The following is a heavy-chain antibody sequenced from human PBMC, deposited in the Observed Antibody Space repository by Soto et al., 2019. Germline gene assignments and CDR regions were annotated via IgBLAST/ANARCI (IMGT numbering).Heavy chain of an antibody. J-gene: IGHJ6*04. CDR2: ISSSSYI. CDR3: ARDGPLYSSSWHSYYGMDV. D-gene: IGHD6-13*01. V-gene: IGHV3-21*01. CDR1: GFTFSSYS. Sequence: PGGSLRLSCAASGFTFSSYSMNWVRQAPGKGLEWVSSISSSSYIYYADSVKGRFTISRDNAKNSLYLQMNSLRAEDTAVYYCARDGPLYSSSWHSYYGMDVWGEAITVSVPP.